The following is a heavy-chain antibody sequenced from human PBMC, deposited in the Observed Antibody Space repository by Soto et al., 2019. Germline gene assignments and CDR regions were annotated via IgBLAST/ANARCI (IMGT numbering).Heavy chain of an antibody. D-gene: IGHD4-4*01. CDR3: ARGHYSNSEVKDY. Sequence: SETLSLTCAVYGGSFSGYYWSWIRQPPGKGLEWIGEINHSGSTNYNPSLKSRVTISVDTSKNQFSLKLSSVTAADTAVYYCARGHYSNSEVKDYWGQGPLVTVSS. V-gene: IGHV4-34*01. CDR1: GGSFSGYY. J-gene: IGHJ4*02. CDR2: INHSGST.